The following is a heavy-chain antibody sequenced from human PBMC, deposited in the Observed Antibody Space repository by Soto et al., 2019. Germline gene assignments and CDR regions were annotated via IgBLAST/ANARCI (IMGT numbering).Heavy chain of an antibody. CDR1: GGTFSTNP. Sequence: QVQLVQSGAEVKKPGSSVKVSCKASGGTFSTNPISWVRQAPGQGLEWMGGTGSGTGPGNHAQKFQGRLTITVDKSTSTVYMELRSLSSEDTAVYYCARRDSGGVYRYFDSWGQGTLVTVSS. V-gene: IGHV1-69*06. CDR2: TGSGTGPG. D-gene: IGHD2-15*01. J-gene: IGHJ4*02. CDR3: ARRDSGGVYRYFDS.